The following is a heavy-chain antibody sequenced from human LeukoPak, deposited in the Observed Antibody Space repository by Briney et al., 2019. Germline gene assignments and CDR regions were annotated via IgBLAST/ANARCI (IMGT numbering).Heavy chain of an antibody. V-gene: IGHV3-53*01. CDR1: GFTFIIND. CDR3: ARGVEPLAANTLAY. D-gene: IGHD1-14*01. CDR2: LYSDGNT. J-gene: IGHJ4*02. Sequence: PGGSLRLSCAASGFTFIINDMTWVRQAPGKGLEWVSVLYSDGNTKYADSVQGRFTISRDNSKNTLYLEMNSLSPDDTAVYYCARGVEPLAANTLAYWGQGTLVTVSS.